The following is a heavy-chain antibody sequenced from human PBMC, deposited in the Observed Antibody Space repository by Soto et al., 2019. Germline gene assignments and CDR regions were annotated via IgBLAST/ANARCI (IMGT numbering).Heavy chain of an antibody. J-gene: IGHJ3*02. Sequence: GASVKVSCKASGYTFTSYAMHWVRQAPGQRLEWMGWINAGNGNTKYSQKFQGRVAITRDTSASTAYMELSSLRSEDTAVYHCARPNGDYVDDAFDIWGQGTMVTVSS. V-gene: IGHV1-3*01. D-gene: IGHD4-17*01. CDR1: GYTFTSYA. CDR3: ARPNGDYVDDAFDI. CDR2: INAGNGNT.